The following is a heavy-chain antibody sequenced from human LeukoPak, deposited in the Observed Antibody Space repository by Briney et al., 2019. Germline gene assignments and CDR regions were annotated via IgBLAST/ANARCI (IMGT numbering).Heavy chain of an antibody. Sequence: GGSLRLSCAASGFPFSDDWMSWVRQAPGKGLEWVGRIKKKGDGGATDYAAPVKGRFTISRDDSKNTLYLQMNSLRAEDTAVYYCARVTDIVVVPAAIPVTDAFDIWGQGTMVTVSS. CDR1: GFPFSDDW. V-gene: IGHV3-15*01. CDR3: ARVTDIVVVPAAIPVTDAFDI. J-gene: IGHJ3*02. D-gene: IGHD2-2*02. CDR2: IKKKGDGGAT.